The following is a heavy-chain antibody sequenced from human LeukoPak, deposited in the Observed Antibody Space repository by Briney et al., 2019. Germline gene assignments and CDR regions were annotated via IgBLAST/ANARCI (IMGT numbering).Heavy chain of an antibody. D-gene: IGHD3-9*01. Sequence: SGALSLPFAVYGGSFRRYYWTWIRQSPEKGRAWIGEINHCGSTSYNPSLKRQVTISVDTSKNQFSLKLTSVTAADTAVYYCARGPLLTHRRYFDFWGQGTLVTVSS. CDR3: ARGPLLTHRRYFDF. J-gene: IGHJ4*02. V-gene: IGHV4-34*01. CDR1: GGSFRRYY. CDR2: INHCGST.